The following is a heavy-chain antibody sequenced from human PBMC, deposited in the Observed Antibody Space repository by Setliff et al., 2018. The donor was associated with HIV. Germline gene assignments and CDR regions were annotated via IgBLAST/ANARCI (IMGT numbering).Heavy chain of an antibody. CDR2: ISGSGTTT. J-gene: IGHJ5*02. Sequence: PGGSLRLSCAASGFTFSTYAMSWVRQAPGKGLEWVSVISGSGTTTYYADSVKGRFTISGDNSKNTLYLQMNSLRAEDTAVYYCAKAQWLLSHWGFDPWGQGTLVTVSS. CDR1: GFTFSTYA. CDR3: AKAQWLLSHWGFDP. V-gene: IGHV3-23*01. D-gene: IGHD3-3*01.